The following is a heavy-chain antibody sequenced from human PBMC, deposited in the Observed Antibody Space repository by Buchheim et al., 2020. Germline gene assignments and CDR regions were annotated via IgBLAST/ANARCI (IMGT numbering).Heavy chain of an antibody. CDR3: AKPRSNRWSPPDY. J-gene: IGHJ4*02. Sequence: EVQLLESGGGLVQPGGSLRLSCAASGFTFNNFAMSWVRQAPGKGLDWVSGISVSGDSTYYADSVKGRFTISRDNSKNTLYLQMNSRRAEDTAVYYCAKPRSNRWSPPDYWGQGTL. V-gene: IGHV3-23*01. CDR2: ISVSGDST. CDR1: GFTFNNFA. D-gene: IGHD2/OR15-2a*01.